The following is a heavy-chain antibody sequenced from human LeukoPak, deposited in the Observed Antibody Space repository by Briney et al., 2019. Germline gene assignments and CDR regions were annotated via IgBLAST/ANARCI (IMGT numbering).Heavy chain of an antibody. V-gene: IGHV4-61*05. CDR3: ARRGVVTVAPAVGWYFDL. J-gene: IGHJ2*01. Sequence: KTSETLSLTCSVSGGSISTGNSFWAWLRQPPGKGLEWIGYISQRGYIYYKPSLESRITISIDKSRNQFALSLKSPTAADTAMYYCARRGVVTVAPAVGWYFDLWGPGALVTVSS. CDR2: ISQRGYI. CDR1: GGSISTGNSF. D-gene: IGHD3-10*01.